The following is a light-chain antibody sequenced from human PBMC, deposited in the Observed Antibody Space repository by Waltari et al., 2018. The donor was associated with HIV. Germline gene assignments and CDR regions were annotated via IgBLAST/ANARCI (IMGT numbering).Light chain of an antibody. CDR2: KDK. CDR1: ALPKQF. V-gene: IGLV3-25*03. Sequence: YELTHSPSVSVSPGQTATINCFGDALPKQFAYWYQHKPGQVPVLLIPKDKERPSGIPDRVSGSGSWKKVTLTSSGVRAEDEADYYCQSTDITGTYAVFGPGTKVTVL. CDR3: QSTDITGTYAV. J-gene: IGLJ1*01.